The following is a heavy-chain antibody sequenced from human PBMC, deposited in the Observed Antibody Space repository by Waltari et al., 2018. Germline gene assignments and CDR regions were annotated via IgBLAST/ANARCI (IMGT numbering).Heavy chain of an antibody. CDR2: IGGSGVGT. CDR1: VFTFSSYA. Sequence: EVQLLESGGGLLQPGGSLRLSCAASVFTFSSYAISWVRQAPGKGLEWVPAIGGSGVGTYYPGAVTGRFTISRDNYKNTLYLQMNSLRAEDTDVYYSAKGSCSSTSCYDEGGIYYYYYMDVWGKGTTVTVSS. V-gene: IGHV3-23*01. J-gene: IGHJ6*03. CDR3: AKGSCSSTSCYDEGGIYYYYYMDV. D-gene: IGHD2-2*01.